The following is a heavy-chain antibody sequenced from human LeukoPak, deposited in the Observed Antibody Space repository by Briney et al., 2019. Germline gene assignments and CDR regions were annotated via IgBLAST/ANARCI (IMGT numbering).Heavy chain of an antibody. V-gene: IGHV3-43*02. Sequence: GGSLRLSCAASGFTFDDYAMHWVRQAPGKGLEWVSLISGDGGSTYYADSVKGRFTISRDNARSSLYLQMDSLRVEDTAIYYCSRSLNYWGQGTLVTVSS. J-gene: IGHJ4*02. CDR1: GFTFDDYA. CDR2: ISGDGGST. CDR3: SRSLNY. D-gene: IGHD5-24*01.